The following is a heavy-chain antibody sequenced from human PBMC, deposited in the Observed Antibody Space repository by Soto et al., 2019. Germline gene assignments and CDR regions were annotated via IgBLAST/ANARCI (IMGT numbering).Heavy chain of an antibody. J-gene: IGHJ4*02. CDR3: ARESEDLTSNFDY. CDR1: GYSISSGYY. V-gene: IGHV4-38-2*02. CDR2: IYHSGST. Sequence: SETLSLTCAVSGYSISSGYYWGWIRQPPGKGLEWIGSIYHSGSTYYNPSLKSRVTISVDTSKNKFSLKLSSVTAAETAVYYCARESEDLTSNFDYWGQGTL.